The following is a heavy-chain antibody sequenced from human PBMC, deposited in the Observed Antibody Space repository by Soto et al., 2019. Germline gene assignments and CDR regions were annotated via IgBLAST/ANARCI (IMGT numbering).Heavy chain of an antibody. CDR2: ISGSGGGT. D-gene: IGHD6-13*01. CDR3: AKDGYGSNYYYHLEV. CDR1: GFTFSSYA. Sequence: HPGGSLRLSCAASGFTFSSYAMSWVRQAPGKGLEWVSAISGSGGGTYYADSEKGRFTISRDNSKNTLYLQMHSLRAEDTAVYYCAKDGYGSNYYYHLEVWGKGTTVTVSS. V-gene: IGHV3-23*01. J-gene: IGHJ6*03.